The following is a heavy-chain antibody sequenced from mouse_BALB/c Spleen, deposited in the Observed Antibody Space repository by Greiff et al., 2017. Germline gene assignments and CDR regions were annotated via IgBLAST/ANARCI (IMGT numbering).Heavy chain of an antibody. CDR1: GYTFTSYW. V-gene: IGHV1-7*01. D-gene: IGHD4-1*01. J-gene: IGHJ3*01. Sequence: VQLQQSGAELAKPGASVKMSCKASGYTFTSYWMHWVKQRPGQGLEWIGYINPSTGYTEYNQKFKDKATLTADKSSSTAYMQLSSLTSEDSAVYYCARGGTGTGAWFAYGGQGTLVTVSA. CDR2: INPSTGYT. CDR3: ARGGTGTGAWFAY.